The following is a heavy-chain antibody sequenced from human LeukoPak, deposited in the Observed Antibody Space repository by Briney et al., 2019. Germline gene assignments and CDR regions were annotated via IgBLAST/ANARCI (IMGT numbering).Heavy chain of an antibody. V-gene: IGHV4-4*07. D-gene: IGHD6-13*01. J-gene: IGHJ4*02. CDR2: IYTSGST. Sequence: SETLSLTCTVSGGPISSYYWSWIRQPAGKGLEWIGRIYTSGSTNYNPSLKSRVTMSVDTSKNQFSLKLSSVTAADTAVYYCARGSGYSSSWPHFDYWGQGTLVTVSS. CDR3: ARGSGYSSSWPHFDY. CDR1: GGPISSYY.